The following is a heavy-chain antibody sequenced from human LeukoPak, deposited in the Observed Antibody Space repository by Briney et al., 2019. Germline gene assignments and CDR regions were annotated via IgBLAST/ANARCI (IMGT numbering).Heavy chain of an antibody. CDR3: AREGTYDILTGYSTSFDSFDI. J-gene: IGHJ3*02. CDR2: ISHSGST. CDR1: GGSISNYY. Sequence: SETLPLTCTVSGGSISNYYWNWIRQFPGKGLEWIGYISHSGSTNYSPSLESRVTISVDPSKNQFSLKVISVTAADAAVYYCAREGTYDILTGYSTSFDSFDIWGQGKMVTVSS. V-gene: IGHV4-59*01. D-gene: IGHD3-9*01.